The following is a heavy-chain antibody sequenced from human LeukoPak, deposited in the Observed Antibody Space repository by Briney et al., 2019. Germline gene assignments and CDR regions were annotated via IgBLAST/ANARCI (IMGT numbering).Heavy chain of an antibody. CDR1: GRSISRYY. V-gene: IGHV4-4*07. CDR2: IYTSGST. Sequence: SETLSLTCTVSGRSISRYYWSWIRQPAGKGLEWIGLIYTSGSTNYNPSLRSRVTMSVDTSKNQIPLMLSSVTAADTAVYYCARETGDYYDSSGYRTYYFDYWGQGTLVTVSS. D-gene: IGHD3-22*01. CDR3: ARETGDYYDSSGYRTYYFDY. J-gene: IGHJ4*02.